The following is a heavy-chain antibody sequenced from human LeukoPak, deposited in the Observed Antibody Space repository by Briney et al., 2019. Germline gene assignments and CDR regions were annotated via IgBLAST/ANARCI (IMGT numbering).Heavy chain of an antibody. CDR3: ARFPAPQSRGLWVAFDI. V-gene: IGHV4-34*01. Sequence: PSETLSLTCTIYGGSFSGYFWSWIRQPPGKGLEWIGEINHSGSTNYNPSPKSRVSISIDTSKNHFSLKLSSVTAADTAVYYCARFPAPQSRGLWVAFDIWGQGTMVTVSS. D-gene: IGHD4/OR15-4a*01. CDR1: GGSFSGYF. J-gene: IGHJ3*02. CDR2: INHSGST.